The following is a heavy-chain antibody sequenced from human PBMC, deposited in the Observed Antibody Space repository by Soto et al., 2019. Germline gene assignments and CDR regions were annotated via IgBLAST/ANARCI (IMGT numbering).Heavy chain of an antibody. Sequence: TLSLTCAISGDSVASDSAAWNWIRQSPSRGLEWLGRTYYRSKWYNDYAVSVKSRITINPDTSKNQFSLQLNSVTPEDTAVYYCARGIQLWLLDYYYYGMDVWGQGTTVTVSS. CDR1: GDSVASDSAA. D-gene: IGHD5-18*01. J-gene: IGHJ6*02. CDR3: ARGIQLWLLDYYYYGMDV. CDR2: TYYRSKWYN. V-gene: IGHV6-1*01.